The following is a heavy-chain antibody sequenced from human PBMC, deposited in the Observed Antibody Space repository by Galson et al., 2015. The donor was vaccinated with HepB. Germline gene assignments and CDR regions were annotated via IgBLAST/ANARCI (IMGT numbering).Heavy chain of an antibody. D-gene: IGHD6-19*01. CDR1: GYSFTSYW. V-gene: IGHV5-51*01. Sequence: QSGAEVKKPGESLKISCKGSGYSFTSYWIGWVRQMPGKGLVWMGIIYPGDSDTRYSPSFQGQVTISADKSIITAYLQWSSLKASDTAIYYCASGSQFSSGWYYFEYWGQGTLVTVSS. J-gene: IGHJ4*02. CDR2: IYPGDSDT. CDR3: ASGSQFSSGWYYFEY.